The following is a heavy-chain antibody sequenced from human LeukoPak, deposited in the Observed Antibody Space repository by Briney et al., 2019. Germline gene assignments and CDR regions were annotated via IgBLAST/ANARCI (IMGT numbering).Heavy chain of an antibody. CDR3: AKSYYGSGSYSPDAFDI. Sequence: GGSLRLSCAASGFTFSNYWMHWVRQAPGKGLEWVAFIRYDGSNKYYADSVKGRFTISRDNSKNTLYLQMNSLRAEDTAVYYCAKSYYGSGSYSPDAFDIWGQGTMVTVSS. D-gene: IGHD3-10*01. CDR1: GFTFSNYW. J-gene: IGHJ3*02. CDR2: IRYDGSNK. V-gene: IGHV3-30*02.